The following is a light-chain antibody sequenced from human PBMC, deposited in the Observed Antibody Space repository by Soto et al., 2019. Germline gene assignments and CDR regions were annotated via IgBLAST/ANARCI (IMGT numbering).Light chain of an antibody. Sequence: DIQMTQSPSSLSASIVDIVTITFQAGRNITNNLSWYQQKPGKAPNLLIYHASKLAKGVTSRFSGSGSGTDFSFIITSLQREDLATYYCQQYYGLPPLTFGQGTRLEIK. V-gene: IGKV1-33*01. CDR3: QQYYGLPPLT. CDR2: HAS. J-gene: IGKJ5*01. CDR1: RNITNN.